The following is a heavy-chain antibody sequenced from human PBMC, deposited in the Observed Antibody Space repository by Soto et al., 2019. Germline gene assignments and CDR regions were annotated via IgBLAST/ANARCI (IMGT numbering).Heavy chain of an antibody. V-gene: IGHV3-30*18. Sequence: GGSLRLSCAASGFTFSSYGMHWVRQAPGKGLEWVAVISYDGSNKYYADSVKGRFTISRDNSKNTLYLQMNSLRAEDTAVYYCAKDPRPIVVVPAAINYWGQGTLVTVSS. CDR2: ISYDGSNK. CDR1: GFTFSSYG. D-gene: IGHD2-2*01. J-gene: IGHJ4*02. CDR3: AKDPRPIVVVPAAINY.